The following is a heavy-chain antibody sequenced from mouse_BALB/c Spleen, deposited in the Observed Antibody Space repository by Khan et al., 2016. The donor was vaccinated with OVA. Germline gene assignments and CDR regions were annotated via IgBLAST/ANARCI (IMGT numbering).Heavy chain of an antibody. Sequence: VQLQQPGAELVKPGASVKLSCTTSGFNIKDTYIHWVKQRPEQGLEWIGRIDPANGNTKYAPKFQGTFAITTDTSSNTAYLQITSLTSADTSAFYCAPTPAGSGDDKAMDYWGQGTSVTVSS. V-gene: IGHV14-3*02. CDR2: IDPANGNT. D-gene: IGHD1-1*01. CDR1: GFNIKDTY. J-gene: IGHJ4*01. CDR3: APTPAGSGDDKAMDY.